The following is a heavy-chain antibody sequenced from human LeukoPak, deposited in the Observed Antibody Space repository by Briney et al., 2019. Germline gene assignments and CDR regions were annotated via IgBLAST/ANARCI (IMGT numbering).Heavy chain of an antibody. CDR2: ISGYSGNT. Sequence: ASVKVSCKASGYIFTSYGITWVRQAPGQGLEWMGWISGYSGNTKYAQKVQGRVTMTTDTSTSTAYMELRSLRSDDTAVYYCARDLFDYWGQGTLVTVSS. CDR1: GYIFTSYG. CDR3: ARDLFDY. J-gene: IGHJ4*02. V-gene: IGHV1-18*01.